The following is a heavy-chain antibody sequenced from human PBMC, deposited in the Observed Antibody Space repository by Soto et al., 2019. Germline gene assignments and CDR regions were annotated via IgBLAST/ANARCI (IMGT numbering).Heavy chain of an antibody. CDR1: VFTFRSYG. Sequence: GWSLRLSCTASVFTFRSYGMGWVRQAPGKGLQWVSTIRGDGGQTHYTDSVKGRFSISRDNSKNTVYLQMDSLRAEDTAMYFCARDVGLDSDDFFAYWGQGTQVTVSS. D-gene: IGHD3-9*01. CDR3: ARDVGLDSDDFFAY. V-gene: IGHV3-23*01. CDR2: IRGDGGQT. J-gene: IGHJ4*02.